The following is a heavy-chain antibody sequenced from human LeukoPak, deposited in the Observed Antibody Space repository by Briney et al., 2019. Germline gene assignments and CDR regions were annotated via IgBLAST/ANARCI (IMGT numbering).Heavy chain of an antibody. Sequence: SETLSLTCIVSGGSINSHYWSWIRQPPGKGLEWIADIHYTGTTKYNPSVKSRVTISIDTSKNQFSLELSSVTATDTAVYFCATNRVGTYDRPFDIWGQGTMVTVSS. V-gene: IGHV4-59*08. CDR2: IHYTGTT. CDR1: GGSINSHY. CDR3: ATNRVGTYDRPFDI. J-gene: IGHJ3*02. D-gene: IGHD1-26*01.